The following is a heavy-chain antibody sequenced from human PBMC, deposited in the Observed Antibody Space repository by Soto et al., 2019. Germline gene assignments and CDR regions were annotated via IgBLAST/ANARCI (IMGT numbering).Heavy chain of an antibody. V-gene: IGHV3-21*01. CDR1: GFTFSSYS. D-gene: IGHD3-22*01. Sequence: ESGGGLVKPGGYLRLSCAASGFTFSSYSMNWVRQAPGKGLEWVSSISSSSSYIYYADSEKGRFTISRDNAKNSPYLQMNSLRAEDTAVYYCARGLYYYDSSGYYSPWGPGTLVTVSS. J-gene: IGHJ5*02. CDR2: ISSSSSYI. CDR3: ARGLYYYDSSGYYSP.